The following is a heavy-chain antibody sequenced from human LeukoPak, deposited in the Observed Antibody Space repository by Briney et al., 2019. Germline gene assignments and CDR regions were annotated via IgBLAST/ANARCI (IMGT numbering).Heavy chain of an antibody. V-gene: IGHV3-23*01. J-gene: IGHJ5*02. Sequence: GGSLRLSCAASGFIFHNAWVSWVRQAPGKGLEWVSAISGSGGSTYYADSVKGRFTISRDNSKNTLYLQMNSLRAEDTAVYYCAKGGCYYSWGQGTLVTVSS. CDR1: GFIFHNAW. D-gene: IGHD3-10*01. CDR3: AKGGCYYS. CDR2: ISGSGGST.